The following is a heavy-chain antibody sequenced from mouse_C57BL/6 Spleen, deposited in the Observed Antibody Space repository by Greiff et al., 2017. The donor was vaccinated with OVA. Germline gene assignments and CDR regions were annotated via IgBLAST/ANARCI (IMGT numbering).Heavy chain of an antibody. CDR3: TRTLITTVVADPFAY. CDR1: GYTFTSYW. CDR2: IYPGNSDT. Sequence: EVQLQQSGPVLARPGASVKMSCKTSGYTFTSYWMHWVKQRPGQGLEWIGAIYPGNSDTSYNQKFKGKAKLTAVTSASTAYMELSSLTNEDSAVYYCTRTLITTVVADPFAYWGQGTLVTVSA. D-gene: IGHD1-1*01. V-gene: IGHV1-5*01. J-gene: IGHJ3*01.